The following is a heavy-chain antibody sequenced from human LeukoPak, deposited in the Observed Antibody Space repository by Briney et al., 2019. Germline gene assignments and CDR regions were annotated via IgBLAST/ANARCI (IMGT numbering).Heavy chain of an antibody. Sequence: AASVEVSCKASGYTFTSYAMHWVRQAPGQRLEWMGWINAGNGNTKYSQKFQGRVTITKDTSASTAYMELSSLRSEDTAVYYCASGYSYGFNWFDPWGQGTLVTVSS. CDR3: ASGYSYGFNWFDP. J-gene: IGHJ5*02. D-gene: IGHD5-18*01. CDR2: INAGNGNT. CDR1: GYTFTSYA. V-gene: IGHV1-3*01.